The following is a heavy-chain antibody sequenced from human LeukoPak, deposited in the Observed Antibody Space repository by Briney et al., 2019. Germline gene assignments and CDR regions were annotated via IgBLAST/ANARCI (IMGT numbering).Heavy chain of an antibody. J-gene: IGHJ4*02. V-gene: IGHV3-66*01. CDR1: GFTFSSYA. D-gene: IGHD6-13*01. CDR2: IYSGGST. CDR3: ARDEVDISSSSWTYYFDD. Sequence: GGSLRLSCAASGFTFSSYAMSWVRQAPGKGLEWVSVIYSGGSTYYADSVKGRFTISRDNSKNTLYLQMNSLRAEDTAVYYCARDEVDISSSSWTYYFDDWGQGTLVTVSS.